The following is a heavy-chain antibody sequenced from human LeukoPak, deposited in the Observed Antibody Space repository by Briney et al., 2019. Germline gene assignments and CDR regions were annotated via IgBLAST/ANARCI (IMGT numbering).Heavy chain of an antibody. CDR3: ARGRGYQLLYYYYYYGMDV. Sequence: GASVTVSCKASGYTFTSYDINWVRQATGQGLEWMGWMNPNSGNTGYAQKFQGRVTMTRNTSISTAYMELSSLRSEDTAVYYCARGRGYQLLYYYYYYGMDVWGQGTTVTVSS. V-gene: IGHV1-8*01. J-gene: IGHJ6*02. CDR2: MNPNSGNT. D-gene: IGHD2-2*01. CDR1: GYTFTSYD.